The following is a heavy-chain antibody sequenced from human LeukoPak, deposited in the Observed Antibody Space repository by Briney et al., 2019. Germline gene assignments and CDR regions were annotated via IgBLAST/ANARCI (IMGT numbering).Heavy chain of an antibody. V-gene: IGHV3-7*01. CDR3: AKLLGTGTTYDS. CDR1: GFSFSGNW. Sequence: GGSLTLSCEASGFSFSGNWMSWVRQAPGKGLEWVASINPDESRRMYVDSVKGRFIVSRGNTKRSLYLQMNSLGAEDTAMYYCAKLLGTGTTYDSWGQGTRVTVS. CDR2: INPDESRR. D-gene: IGHD1/OR15-1a*01. J-gene: IGHJ4*02.